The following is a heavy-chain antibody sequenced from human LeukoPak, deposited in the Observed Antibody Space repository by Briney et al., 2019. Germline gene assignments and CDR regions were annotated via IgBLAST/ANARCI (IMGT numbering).Heavy chain of an antibody. CDR1: GGSISSGGYY. Sequence: SETLSLTCTVSGGSISSGGYYWSWIRQHPGKGLEWIGYIYYSGSTYYNPSLKSRVTISVDTSKNQFSLKLSSVTAADTAVYYCARSYDSSEVPETSDYWGQGTLVTVSS. D-gene: IGHD3-22*01. CDR2: IYYSGST. CDR3: ARSYDSSEVPETSDY. V-gene: IGHV4-31*03. J-gene: IGHJ4*02.